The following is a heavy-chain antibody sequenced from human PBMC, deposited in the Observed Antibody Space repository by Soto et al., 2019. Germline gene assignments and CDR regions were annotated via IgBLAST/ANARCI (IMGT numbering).Heavy chain of an antibody. CDR3: ARAPTWTNNWFDP. CDR1: GSSISSGDYY. CDR2: IYYSGST. Sequence: QVQLQESGPGLVKPSQTLSLTCTVSGSSISSGDYYWSWIRQPPGKGLEWIGYIYYSGSTYYNPSLKSRVTISVDTSKNQFSLKLSSVTAADTAVYYCARAPTWTNNWFDPWGQGTLVTVSS. D-gene: IGHD3-3*01. V-gene: IGHV4-30-4*01. J-gene: IGHJ5*02.